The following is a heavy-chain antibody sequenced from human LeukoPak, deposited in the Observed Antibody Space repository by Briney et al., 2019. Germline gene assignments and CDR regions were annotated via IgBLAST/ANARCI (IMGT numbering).Heavy chain of an antibody. J-gene: IGHJ6*02. Sequence: GGSLRLSCAASGFTFSSYGMHWVRQAPGKGLEWVAVIWYDGSNKYYADSVKGRFTISRDNSKNTLYLQMNSLRVEDTAVYYCARDLGGSYFGYYYYGMDVWGQGTTVTVSS. D-gene: IGHD1-26*01. CDR3: ARDLGGSYFGYYYYGMDV. CDR2: IWYDGSNK. CDR1: GFTFSSYG. V-gene: IGHV3-33*01.